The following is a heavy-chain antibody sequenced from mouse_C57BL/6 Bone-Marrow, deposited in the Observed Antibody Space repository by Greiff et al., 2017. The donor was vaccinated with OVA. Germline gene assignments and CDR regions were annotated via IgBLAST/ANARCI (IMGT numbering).Heavy chain of an antibody. Sequence: EVQLQQSGTVLARPGASVKMSCKTSGYTFTSYWMHWVKQRPGQGLEWIGAIYPGNSDTSYNQKFKGKAKLTAVTSASTAYMELSSLTNEDSAVYYGTRFLFITTVVYFDYWGQGTTLTVSS. J-gene: IGHJ2*01. CDR2: IYPGNSDT. CDR3: TRFLFITTVVYFDY. D-gene: IGHD1-1*01. V-gene: IGHV1-5*01. CDR1: GYTFTSYW.